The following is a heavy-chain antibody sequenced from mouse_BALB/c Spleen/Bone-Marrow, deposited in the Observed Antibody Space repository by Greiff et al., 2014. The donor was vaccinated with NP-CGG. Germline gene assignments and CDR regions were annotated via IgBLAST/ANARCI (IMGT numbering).Heavy chain of an antibody. CDR3: ARFAGTPYTMDY. J-gene: IGHJ4*01. CDR1: GYSITSYYS. V-gene: IGHV3-1*02. CDR2: IHYSGIT. D-gene: IGHD4-1*01. Sequence: QSGPDLVKPSQSLSLTCTVNGYSITSYYSWDWIRQVPGNKMEMMGYIHYSGITVYNPSLKSRISITRDTSNNQFFLQLNSVTTEDTATYYCARFAGTPYTMDYWGQGTSVTVSS.